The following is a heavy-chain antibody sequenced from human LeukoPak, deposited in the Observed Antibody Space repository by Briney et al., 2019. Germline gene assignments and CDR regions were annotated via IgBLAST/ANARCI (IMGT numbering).Heavy chain of an antibody. J-gene: IGHJ4*02. D-gene: IGHD4-17*01. Sequence: ETLSLTCAVSGGSVGSSNWWTWVRQPPGKGLEWVSAISGSGGSTYYADSVKGRFTISRDNSKNTLYLQMNSLRAEDTAVYYCAKVYGDYVNWGQGTLVTVPS. V-gene: IGHV3-23*01. CDR2: ISGSGGST. CDR3: AKVYGDYVN. CDR1: GGSVGSSN.